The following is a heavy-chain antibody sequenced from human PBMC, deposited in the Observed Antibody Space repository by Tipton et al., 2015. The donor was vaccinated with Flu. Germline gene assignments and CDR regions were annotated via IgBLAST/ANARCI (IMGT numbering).Heavy chain of an antibody. Sequence: TLSLTCTVSGGSISSGSYYWSWIRQPAGKGLEWIGRIYTSGSTNYNPSLKSRVTISVDTSKNQFSLKLSSVTAADTAVYYCERDHRWELHAFDIWGQGTMVTVSS. CDR2: IYTSGST. J-gene: IGHJ3*02. D-gene: IGHD1-26*01. CDR3: ERDHRWELHAFDI. V-gene: IGHV4-61*02. CDR1: GGSISSGSYY.